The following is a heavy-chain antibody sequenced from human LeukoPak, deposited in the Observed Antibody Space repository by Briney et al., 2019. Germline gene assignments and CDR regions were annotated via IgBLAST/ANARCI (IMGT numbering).Heavy chain of an antibody. CDR2: ISSSGSTI. V-gene: IGHV3-48*04. CDR1: GFTFSSYS. Sequence: GGSLRLSCAASGFTFSSYSMNWVRQAPGKGLEWVSCISSSGSTIYYADSVKGRFTISRDNAKNSLYLQMNSLRAEDTAVYYCAELGITMIGGVWGKGTTVTISS. J-gene: IGHJ6*04. CDR3: AELGITMIGGV. D-gene: IGHD3-10*02.